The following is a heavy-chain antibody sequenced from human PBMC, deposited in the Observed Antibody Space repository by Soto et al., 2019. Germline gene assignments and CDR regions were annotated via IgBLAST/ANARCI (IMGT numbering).Heavy chain of an antibody. CDR1: GFSFVTYA. J-gene: IGHJ4*02. CDR3: AKDRFGIVGPVDY. CDR2: ISGSGGNT. V-gene: IGHV3-23*01. Sequence: PGGSLRLSCTASGFSFVTYAMSWVRQAPGKGLECVACISGSGGNTFYADSVKGRFTISRDNSKNTLSLHMNSLRVDDTAVYFCAKDRFGIVGPVDYWGQGTLVTVSS. D-gene: IGHD1-26*01.